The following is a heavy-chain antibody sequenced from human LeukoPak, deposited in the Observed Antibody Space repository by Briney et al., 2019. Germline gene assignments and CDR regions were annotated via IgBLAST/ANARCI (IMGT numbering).Heavy chain of an antibody. CDR2: ISSSGSTI. CDR3: ARQTMIVDAFDI. D-gene: IGHD3-22*01. CDR1: GFTFSSYE. J-gene: IGHJ3*02. Sequence: GGSLRLSCAASGFTFSSYEMNWVRQAPGKGLEWVSYISSSGSTIYYADSVKGRFTISRDNAKNSLYLQMNSLRTEDTAVYYCARQTMIVDAFDIWGQGTMVTVSS. V-gene: IGHV3-48*03.